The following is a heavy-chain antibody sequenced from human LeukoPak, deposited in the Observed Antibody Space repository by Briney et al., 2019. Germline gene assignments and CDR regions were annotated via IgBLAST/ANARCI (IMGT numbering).Heavy chain of an antibody. Sequence: GASVKVSCKASGYTFTGYYMHWVRQAPGQGLEWMGWINPNSGGTNYAQKFQGRVTMTRDTSISTAYMELSRLRSDDTAVYYCGAYYYDSSGRRYGMDVWGQGTTVTVSS. CDR1: GYTFTGYY. CDR3: GAYYYDSSGRRYGMDV. V-gene: IGHV1-2*02. D-gene: IGHD3-22*01. J-gene: IGHJ6*02. CDR2: INPNSGGT.